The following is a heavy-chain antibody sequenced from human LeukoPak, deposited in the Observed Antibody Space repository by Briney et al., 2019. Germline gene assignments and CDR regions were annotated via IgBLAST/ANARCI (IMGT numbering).Heavy chain of an antibody. CDR2: ISRSGSTI. D-gene: IGHD2-15*01. Sequence: PGGSLRLSCAASGFSFSAYSMNWVRQAPGKGLEWVSYISRSGSTIYFADSVKGRFTISRDNAKNSLYLQMNSLRAEDTAVYYCARGSERIRPAGAFDIWGQGTMVTVSS. CDR1: GFSFSAYS. J-gene: IGHJ3*02. V-gene: IGHV3-48*04. CDR3: ARGSERIRPAGAFDI.